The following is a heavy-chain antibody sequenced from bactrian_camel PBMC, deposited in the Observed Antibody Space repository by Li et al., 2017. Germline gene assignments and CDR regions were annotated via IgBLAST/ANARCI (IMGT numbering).Heavy chain of an antibody. CDR1: GFTFSSSA. V-gene: IGHV3S9*01. CDR3: AADLVHLTYGGSCRY. D-gene: IGHD6*01. J-gene: IGHJ4*01. CDR2: TTSGGST. Sequence: HVQLVESGGGLVQPGGSLRLSCAASGFTFSSSAMSWVRQVPGKGLEWVSGTTSGGSTYYADTVKGRFTISKDNAKNTLYLQMNSLKPEDTAVYYCAADLVHLTYGGSCRYWGQGTQVTVS.